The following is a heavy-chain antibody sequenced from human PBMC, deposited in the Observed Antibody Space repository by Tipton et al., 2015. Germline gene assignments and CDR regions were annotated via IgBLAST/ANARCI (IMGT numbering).Heavy chain of an antibody. D-gene: IGHD3-3*01. CDR2: VFHTGTT. CDR1: GGSVISGSSGSYH. J-gene: IGHJ5*02. Sequence: GLVKPSETTSLTCTVSGGSVISGSSGSYHWTWIRQPPGKGLEWVGYVFHTGTTNYNPSLKSRVTISLDTSKKQFSLNLNSVTAADTAVYYCARKLEWQAARLDPWGQGTLVTVSS. V-gene: IGHV4-61*01. CDR3: ARKLEWQAARLDP.